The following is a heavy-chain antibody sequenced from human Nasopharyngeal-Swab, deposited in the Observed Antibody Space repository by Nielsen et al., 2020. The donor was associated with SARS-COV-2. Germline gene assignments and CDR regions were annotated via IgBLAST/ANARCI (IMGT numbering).Heavy chain of an antibody. CDR1: GFTFSSYA. V-gene: IGHV3-30-3*01. CDR3: ARGRYCSTTSCYAAYYYHYVDV. Sequence: GESLKISCAASGFTFSSYAVHWVRQAPGKGLEWVAVISYDGSNKYYADSVKGRFTISRDNSKNTLYLQMGSLRAEDTAVYYCARGRYCSTTSCYAAYYYHYVDVWDKGTMVTVSS. D-gene: IGHD2-2*01. CDR2: ISYDGSNK. J-gene: IGHJ6*03.